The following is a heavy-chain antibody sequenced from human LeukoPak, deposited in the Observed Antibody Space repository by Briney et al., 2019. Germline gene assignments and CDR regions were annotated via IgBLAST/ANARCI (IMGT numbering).Heavy chain of an antibody. Sequence: TGGSLRLSCAASGFTFSRYWMHWVRQAPGKGLVWVSRINSDGSSITYADSVKGRFTISRDNAKNTLYLQMNSLRAEDTAVYYCARDPDSSGWSSEDYWGQGILVTVSS. J-gene: IGHJ4*02. CDR3: ARDPDSSGWSSEDY. V-gene: IGHV3-74*01. D-gene: IGHD6-19*01. CDR2: INSDGSSI. CDR1: GFTFSRYW.